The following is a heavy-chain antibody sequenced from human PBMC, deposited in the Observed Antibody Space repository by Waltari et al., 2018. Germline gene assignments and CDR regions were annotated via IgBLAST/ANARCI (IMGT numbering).Heavy chain of an antibody. CDR2: ISGSGGST. V-gene: IGHV3-23*04. J-gene: IGHJ4*02. CDR1: GFTFSSYA. Sequence: EVQLVESGGVLVQPGGSLSLSCAASGFTFSSYAMSWVRQAPGKGLEWVSAISGSGGSTYYADSVKGRFTISRDNSKNTLYLQMNSLRAEDTAVYYCAKDRSMIMSFDYWGQGTLVTVSS. D-gene: IGHD3-22*01. CDR3: AKDRSMIMSFDY.